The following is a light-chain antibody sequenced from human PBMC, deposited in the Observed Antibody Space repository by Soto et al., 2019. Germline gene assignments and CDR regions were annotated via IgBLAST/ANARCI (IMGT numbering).Light chain of an antibody. V-gene: IGLV2-18*02. CDR1: SSDVGSYNR. CDR2: EVS. CDR3: SSFTSDTSYV. Sequence: QSVLTQPPSVSGSPGQSVAVSCTGTSSDVGSYNRVSWYQQPPGTAPKLMIYEVSNRPSGVPDRFSGSKSGNTASLTISGLQAEYEADYYCSSFTSDTSYVFGTGTKVTVL. J-gene: IGLJ1*01.